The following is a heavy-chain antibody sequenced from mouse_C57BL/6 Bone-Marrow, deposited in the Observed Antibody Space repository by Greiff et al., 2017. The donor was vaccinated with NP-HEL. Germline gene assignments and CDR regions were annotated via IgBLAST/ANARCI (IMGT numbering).Heavy chain of an antibody. Sequence: QVQLQQPGAELVKPGASVKLSCKASGYTFTSYWMHWVKQRPGQGLEWIGMIHPNSGSTNYNEKFKSKAILTVDKSSSTAYMQLSSLTSEDSAVYYCARKGLRRFDYWGQGTTLTVSS. CDR3: ARKGLRRFDY. D-gene: IGHD2-2*01. J-gene: IGHJ2*01. V-gene: IGHV1-64*01. CDR2: IHPNSGST. CDR1: GYTFTSYW.